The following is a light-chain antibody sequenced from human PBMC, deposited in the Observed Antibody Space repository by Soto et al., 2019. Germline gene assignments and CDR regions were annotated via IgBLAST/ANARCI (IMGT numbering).Light chain of an antibody. CDR3: QQYGANSPWT. CDR2: KAS. Sequence: DIQVTQSPSTLSASVGDRVTINCRASQNINDWLAWYQQKSGKAPKVLIYKASSLESGVPSRFSGSGSGTEFTPTISSLQTEDFATYYCQQYGANSPWTFVQGTKVEIK. V-gene: IGKV1-5*03. J-gene: IGKJ1*01. CDR1: QNINDW.